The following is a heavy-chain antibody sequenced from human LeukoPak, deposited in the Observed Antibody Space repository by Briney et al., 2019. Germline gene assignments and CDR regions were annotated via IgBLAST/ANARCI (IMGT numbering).Heavy chain of an antibody. J-gene: IGHJ4*02. D-gene: IGHD3-10*01. V-gene: IGHV3-20*04. CDR2: INWNGGST. CDR3: ARDSYYYGSGSQYYFDY. CDR1: GFTFDDYG. Sequence: PGGSLRLSCAASGFTFDDYGMSWVRQAPGKGLEWVSGINWNGGSTGYADSVKGRFTISRDNAKNSLYLQMNSLRAEDTAPYYCARDSYYYGSGSQYYFDYWGQGTLVTVSS.